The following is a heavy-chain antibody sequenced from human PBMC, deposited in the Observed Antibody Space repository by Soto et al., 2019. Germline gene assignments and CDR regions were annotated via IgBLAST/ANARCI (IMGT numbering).Heavy chain of an antibody. CDR1: GYSFTSYW. D-gene: IGHD6-19*01. J-gene: IGHJ3*02. CDR3: ASPVAGTFDAFDI. Sequence: GESLKISCKGSGYSFTSYWIGWVRQMPGKELEWMGSVYPSDSNTQYTPSFQGQVTISADKSINTAYLQWSSLKASDTAMYYCASPVAGTFDAFDIWGQGTMVTVSS. CDR2: VYPSDSNT. V-gene: IGHV5-51*01.